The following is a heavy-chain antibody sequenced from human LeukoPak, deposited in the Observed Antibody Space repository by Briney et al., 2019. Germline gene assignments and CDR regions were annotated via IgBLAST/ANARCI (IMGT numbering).Heavy chain of an antibody. D-gene: IGHD3-22*01. Sequence: PGRSLRLSCAASGLTFSSYGMHGVRQTPGKGLEWVAVIWYDGSNKYYADSVKGRFTISRDNSKNTLYLQMNSLRAEDTAVYYCARRGYSSGYYYFDYWGQGTLVTVSS. CDR2: IWYDGSNK. J-gene: IGHJ4*02. V-gene: IGHV3-33*01. CDR3: ARRGYSSGYYYFDY. CDR1: GLTFSSYG.